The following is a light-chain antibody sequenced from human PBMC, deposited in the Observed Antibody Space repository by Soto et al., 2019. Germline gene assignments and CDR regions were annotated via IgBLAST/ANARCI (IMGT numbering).Light chain of an antibody. J-gene: IGKJ4*01. CDR1: QRGLYSSNTRNY. V-gene: IGKV4-1*01. CDR2: WAS. Sequence: DIVMTQSPDSLAVSLGERATINCKSSQRGLYSSNTRNYLAWYQQKPGQPPKLLIYWASTRESGVPDRFSGSGSGTEFTLTISSLQAEDVAVYYCQQYYSSPLTFGGGTKVEIK. CDR3: QQYYSSPLT.